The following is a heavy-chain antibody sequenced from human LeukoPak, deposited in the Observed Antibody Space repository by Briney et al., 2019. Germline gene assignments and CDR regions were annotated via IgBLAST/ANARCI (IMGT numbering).Heavy chain of an antibody. Sequence: GGSLRLSCAASGLTFSSYSMNWVRQAPGNGLEWVSSISNSSSYIYYADSVKGRFTISRDHAKNSLYLQMNSLRAEDTAVYYCAGLAAPAAQIDYWGQGTLVTVSS. CDR3: AGLAAPAAQIDY. D-gene: IGHD2-2*01. CDR2: ISNSSSYI. J-gene: IGHJ4*02. CDR1: GLTFSSYS. V-gene: IGHV3-21*01.